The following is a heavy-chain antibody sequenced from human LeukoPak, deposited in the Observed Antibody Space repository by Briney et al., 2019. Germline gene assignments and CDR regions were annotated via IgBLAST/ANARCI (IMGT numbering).Heavy chain of an antibody. Sequence: ASETLSLTCTVSGGSIRSSYYYWGWIRQPPGKGLEWIWSIYDSGSTYYNPSLKSRVTISVDTSKNQFSLKLSSVTAADTAVYYCARARHDDFWSGYLPFDYWGQGTLVTVSS. V-gene: IGHV4-39*07. CDR1: GGSIRSSYYY. CDR3: ARARHDDFWSGYLPFDY. J-gene: IGHJ4*02. CDR2: IYDSGST. D-gene: IGHD3-3*01.